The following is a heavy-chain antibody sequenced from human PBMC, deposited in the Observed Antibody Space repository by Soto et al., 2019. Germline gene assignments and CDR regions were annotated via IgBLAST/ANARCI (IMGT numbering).Heavy chain of an antibody. Sequence: EVQLVESGEGLVQPGGSLRLSCAASGFTFSSYAMHWVRQAPGKGLEYVSAISSNGGSTYYADSVKGRFTISRDNSKNTLYLLMGSLRAEDMAVYYCARGRRGYCSGGSCYSSPPSYGMDVWGQGTTVTVSS. J-gene: IGHJ6*01. D-gene: IGHD2-15*01. CDR1: GFTFSSYA. CDR2: ISSNGGST. V-gene: IGHV3-64*02. CDR3: ARGRRGYCSGGSCYSSPPSYGMDV.